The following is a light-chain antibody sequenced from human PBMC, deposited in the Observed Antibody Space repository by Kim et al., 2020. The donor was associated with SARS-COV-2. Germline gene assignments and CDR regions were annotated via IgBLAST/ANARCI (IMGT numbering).Light chain of an antibody. CDR3: QQRSNWPLT. Sequence: CSPGERATLSCRASQSVSSYLGWYQQKPSQALRLLIYDVSNRASDIPARFSGSGSGTDFTLTISSLEPEDFAIYYCQQRSNWPLTFGGGTKVDIK. V-gene: IGKV3-11*01. J-gene: IGKJ4*01. CDR2: DVS. CDR1: QSVSSY.